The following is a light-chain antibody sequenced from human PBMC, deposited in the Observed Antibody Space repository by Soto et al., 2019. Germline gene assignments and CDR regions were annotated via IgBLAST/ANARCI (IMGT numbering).Light chain of an antibody. J-gene: IGLJ7*01. CDR2: RNN. CDR3: AAWDDSLSGAV. V-gene: IGLV1-47*01. Sequence: QAVVTQPPSASGTPGQRVTISCSGSSSNIGSNYVYWYQQLPGTAPKLLIYRNNQRPSGVPDRFSSSKSGTSASLAISGLRSEDEADYYCAAWDDSLSGAVFGGGTQLTVL. CDR1: SSNIGSNY.